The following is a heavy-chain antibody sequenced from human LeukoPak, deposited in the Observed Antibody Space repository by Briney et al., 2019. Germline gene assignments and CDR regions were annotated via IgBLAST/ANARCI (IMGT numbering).Heavy chain of an antibody. CDR1: GFTFSSYE. CDR3: ARVIRGALRAAVFDI. CDR2: IHHSGST. V-gene: IGHV4-4*02. Sequence: GSLRLSCAASGFTFSSYEMNWVRQPPGKGLEWIGEIHHSGSTNYNTSPKSRVTISVDKSKNKFSLKLSSVTAADTAVYYCARVIRGALRAAVFDIWGQGTMVTVSS. J-gene: IGHJ3*02. D-gene: IGHD3-10*01.